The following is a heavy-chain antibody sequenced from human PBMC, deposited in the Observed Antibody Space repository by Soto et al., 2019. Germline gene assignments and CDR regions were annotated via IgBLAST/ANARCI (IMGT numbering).Heavy chain of an antibody. V-gene: IGHV3-15*01. Sequence: GESLKISCAASGFTFSNAWMSWVRQAPGKGLEWVGRIKSKTDGGTTDYAAPVKGRFTISRDDSKNTLYLQMNSLKTEDTAVYYCTTEGLRLGELSFDYWGQGTLVTVSS. J-gene: IGHJ4*02. CDR1: GFTFSNAW. D-gene: IGHD3-16*02. CDR2: IKSKTDGGTT. CDR3: TTEGLRLGELSFDY.